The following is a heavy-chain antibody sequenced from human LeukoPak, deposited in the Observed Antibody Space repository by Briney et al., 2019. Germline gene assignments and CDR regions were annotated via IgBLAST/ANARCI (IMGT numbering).Heavy chain of an antibody. D-gene: IGHD2-2*01. CDR1: GFMFSNFA. CDR2: IYYSGGNT. J-gene: IGHJ4*02. Sequence: PGGSLRLSCAASGFMFSNFAMSWVRQAPGKGLEWVSTIYYSGGNTYSADSVKGRFTTSRDNAKNTLYLQMNSLRAEDTAVYYCAKDQGQDVVPRRFDNWGQGTLVTVSS. CDR3: AKDQGQDVVPRRFDN. V-gene: IGHV3-23*01.